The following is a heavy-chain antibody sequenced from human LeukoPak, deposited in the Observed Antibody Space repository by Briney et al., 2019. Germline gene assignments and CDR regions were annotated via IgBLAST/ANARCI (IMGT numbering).Heavy chain of an antibody. D-gene: IGHD6-19*01. CDR2: ISYSGST. Sequence: SETLSLTCTVSGGSISSYYWSWIRQPPGKGLEWIGYISYSGSTNYNPSLKGRATMSVDTSKNQLSLKLNSVTAADTAVYYCARVGGRGWTYDYWGQGTLVTVSS. CDR3: ARVGGRGWTYDY. J-gene: IGHJ4*02. CDR1: GGSISSYY. V-gene: IGHV4-59*01.